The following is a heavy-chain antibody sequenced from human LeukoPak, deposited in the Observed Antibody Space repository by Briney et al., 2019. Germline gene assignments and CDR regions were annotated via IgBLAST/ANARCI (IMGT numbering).Heavy chain of an antibody. D-gene: IGHD3-16*01. Sequence: PGGSLRLSCAASGFTFSDYWLSWVRQAPGKGLEWVANMNRDGSEKNYVDSMKGRITISRDNAKNSLYLQMNSLRVEDTAVYYCARDGGIIRFGVQDVWGQGTTVTVS. CDR3: ARDGGIIRFGVQDV. V-gene: IGHV3-7*01. CDR2: MNRDGSEK. CDR1: GFTFSDYW. J-gene: IGHJ6*02.